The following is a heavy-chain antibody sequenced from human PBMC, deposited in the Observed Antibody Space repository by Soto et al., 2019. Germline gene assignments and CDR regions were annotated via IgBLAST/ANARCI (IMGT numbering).Heavy chain of an antibody. CDR1: GGSISSSNW. J-gene: IGHJ4*02. V-gene: IGHV4-4*02. Sequence: PSETLSLTCAVSGGSISSSNWWSWVRQPPGKGLERIGEIYHSGSTNYNPSLKSRVTISVDKSKNQFSLKLSSVTAADTAVYYCARERVAVAGSVIDYWGQGTLVTVSS. D-gene: IGHD6-19*01. CDR3: ARERVAVAGSVIDY. CDR2: IYHSGST.